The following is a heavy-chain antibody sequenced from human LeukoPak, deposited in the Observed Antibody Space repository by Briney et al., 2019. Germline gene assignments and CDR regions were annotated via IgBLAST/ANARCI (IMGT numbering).Heavy chain of an antibody. V-gene: IGHV3-30*03. CDR2: ESYDGSSK. CDR3: VRGNPTQLTTRTELDY. Sequence: GGSLRLSCAASGFTFRSYGLHWVRQAPGKGLDWGAVESYDGSSKYYADSVECRFTISRDNSKNTLYLQMNSLRAEDTAVYHCVRGNPTQLTTRTELDYWGQGTLVTVSS. CDR1: GFTFRSYG. D-gene: IGHD1-14*01. J-gene: IGHJ4*02.